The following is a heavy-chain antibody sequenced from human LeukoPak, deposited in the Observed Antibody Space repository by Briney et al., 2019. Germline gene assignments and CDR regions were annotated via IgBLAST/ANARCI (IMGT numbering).Heavy chain of an antibody. CDR3: AKDTGKYSSGWTDY. Sequence: GGSLRLSCAASGFTFSSYGMHWVRQAPGKGLEWVAFIRYDGSNKYYADSVKGRFTISRDNSKNTLYLQMNSLRAEDTAVYYCAKDTGKYSSGWTDYWGKGALVTVSS. CDR1: GFTFSSYG. V-gene: IGHV3-30*02. D-gene: IGHD6-19*01. CDR2: IRYDGSNK. J-gene: IGHJ4*02.